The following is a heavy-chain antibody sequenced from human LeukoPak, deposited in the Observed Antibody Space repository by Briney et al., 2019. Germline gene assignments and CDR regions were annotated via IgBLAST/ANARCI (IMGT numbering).Heavy chain of an antibody. V-gene: IGHV3-23*01. D-gene: IGHD3-3*01. CDR2: ISGSGGST. Sequence: GGSLRLSCAASGFTFGSYAMSWVRQAPGKGLEWVSAISGSGGSTYYADSVKGRFTISRDNSKNTLYLHMNSLRAEDTAVYYCAAKGSITIFGVANSNWFDPWGQGTLVTVSS. CDR3: AAKGSITIFGVANSNWFDP. CDR1: GFTFGSYA. J-gene: IGHJ5*02.